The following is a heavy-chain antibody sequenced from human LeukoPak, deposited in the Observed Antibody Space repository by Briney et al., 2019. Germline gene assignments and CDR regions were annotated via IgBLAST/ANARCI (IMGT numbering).Heavy chain of an antibody. Sequence: ASVKVSCKASGYTFTSYGISWVRQAPGQGLEWMGWISAYNGNTNYAQKLQGRVAMTTDTSTSTAYMELRSLRSDDTAVYYCARPHYDFWSGPVAGGAFDIWGQGTMVTVSS. CDR3: ARPHYDFWSGPVAGGAFDI. J-gene: IGHJ3*02. D-gene: IGHD3-3*01. V-gene: IGHV1-18*01. CDR2: ISAYNGNT. CDR1: GYTFTSYG.